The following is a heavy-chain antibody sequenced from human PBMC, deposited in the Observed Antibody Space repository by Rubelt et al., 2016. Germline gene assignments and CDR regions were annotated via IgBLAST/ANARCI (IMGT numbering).Heavy chain of an antibody. J-gene: IGHJ6*02. Sequence: TYSNPSLKSRVTISVDTSKNQFSLKLSSVTAAETAVYYCARDTGHSTRYYYAMDGWGQGTTVTVSS. CDR2: T. CDR3: ARDTGHSTRYYYAMDG. D-gene: IGHD4-17*01. V-gene: IGHV4-39*07.